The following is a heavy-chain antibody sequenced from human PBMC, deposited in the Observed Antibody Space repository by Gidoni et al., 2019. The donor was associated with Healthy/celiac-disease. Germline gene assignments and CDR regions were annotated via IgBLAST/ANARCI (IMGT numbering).Heavy chain of an antibody. D-gene: IGHD5-12*01. CDR3: AREDSGYDLYYYYYMDV. V-gene: IGHV3-33*01. CDR1: GFSFISYG. J-gene: IGHJ6*03. Sequence: QVQLVASGGGVVQPGRSLRLSFSASGFSFISYGMHLVGQSPCPWMDWVRQGTGKGREWVEVIWYEGSNKYYADYVKGRFTISRDNSKNTLYLQMNSLRAEDTAVYYCAREDSGYDLYYYYYMDVWGKGTTVTVSS. CDR2: IWYEGSNK.